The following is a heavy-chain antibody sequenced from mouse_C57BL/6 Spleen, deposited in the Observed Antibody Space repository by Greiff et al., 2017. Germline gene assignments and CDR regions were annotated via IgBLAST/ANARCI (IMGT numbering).Heavy chain of an antibody. CDR3: ARYRSGYDYFDY. Sequence: VQLKQSGPELVKPGASVKISCKASGYSFTGYYMNWVKQSPEKSLEWIGEINPSTGGTTYNQKFKAKATLTVDKSSSTAYMQLKSLTSEDSAVYYCARYRSGYDYFDYWGHGTTLTVSS. D-gene: IGHD3-2*02. CDR2: INPSTGGT. V-gene: IGHV1-42*01. CDR1: GYSFTGYY. J-gene: IGHJ2*01.